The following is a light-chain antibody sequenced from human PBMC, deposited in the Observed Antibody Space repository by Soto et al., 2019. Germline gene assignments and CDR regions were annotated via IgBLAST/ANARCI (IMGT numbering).Light chain of an antibody. V-gene: IGKV1-5*03. J-gene: IGKJ1*01. CDR2: KAS. Sequence: DIQMTQSPSTLSGSVGDRVTITCRASQTISSWLAWYQQKPGKAPKLLIYKASTLKSGGPSRFSGSGSVTEFTLSISSLLPDDFATDYGQHYNSYSWAFGQETKVEL. CDR1: QTISSW. CDR3: QHYNSYSWA.